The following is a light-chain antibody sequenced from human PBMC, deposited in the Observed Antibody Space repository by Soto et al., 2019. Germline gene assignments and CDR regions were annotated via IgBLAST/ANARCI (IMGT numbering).Light chain of an antibody. Sequence: VVWTHSPGTLSLSPGERTTLSCRASQSISRYLAWYQQKPGQGPRLLIYGASSRATGTPDRFSGSGSGTEFTLTISSLQSEDFAVYYCQQYNNWPGTFGQGTKVDI. CDR3: QQYNNWPGT. CDR1: QSISRY. J-gene: IGKJ1*01. CDR2: GAS. V-gene: IGKV3D-15*01.